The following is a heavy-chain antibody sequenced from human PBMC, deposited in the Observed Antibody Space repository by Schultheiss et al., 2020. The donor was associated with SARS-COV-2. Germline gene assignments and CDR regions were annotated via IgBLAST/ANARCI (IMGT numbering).Heavy chain of an antibody. D-gene: IGHD3-3*01. CDR2: IYHSGST. CDR3: ARHVTVDDSAFTIFGV. V-gene: IGHV4-59*04. Sequence: SETLSLTCTVSGGSISSYYWSWIRQPPGKGLEWIGYIYHSGSTYYNPSLKSRVTISVDTSKNQFSLKLSSVTAADTAVYYCARHVTVDDSAFTIFGVWGQGTLVTVSS. CDR1: GGSISSYY. J-gene: IGHJ4*02.